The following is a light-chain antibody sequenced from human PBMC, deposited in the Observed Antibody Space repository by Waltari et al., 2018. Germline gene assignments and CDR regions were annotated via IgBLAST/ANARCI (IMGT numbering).Light chain of an antibody. J-gene: IGKJ1*01. V-gene: IGKV1D-8*03. Sequence: VIWMTQSPSLLSASPGDRVTITCRMSQGISTYLAWYQQKPGRAPDLLIYVASILHSGVPSRFSGSGSGTDFTLTISSLQSEDVATYYCQHYYNFPWTFGQGTKVEIK. CDR1: QGISTY. CDR2: VAS. CDR3: QHYYNFPWT.